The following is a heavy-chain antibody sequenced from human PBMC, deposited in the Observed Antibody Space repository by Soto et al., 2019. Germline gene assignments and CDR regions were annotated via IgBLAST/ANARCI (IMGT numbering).Heavy chain of an antibody. CDR1: GFTFSSYS. J-gene: IGHJ3*02. V-gene: IGHV3-21*01. Sequence: GGSLRLSCAASGFTFSSYSMNWVRQAPGKGLEWVSSISSSSSYIYYGDSVKGRFTISRDNAKNSLYLQMNSPRADYTAVYYWARANSDYYDSSGRSYAFDIWGQGTMVTVSS. CDR2: ISSSSSYI. D-gene: IGHD3-22*01. CDR3: ARANSDYYDSSGRSYAFDI.